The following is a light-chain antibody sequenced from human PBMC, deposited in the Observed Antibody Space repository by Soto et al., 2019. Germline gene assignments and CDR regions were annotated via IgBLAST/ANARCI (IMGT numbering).Light chain of an antibody. Sequence: QSALTQPASVSGSPGQSITISCTGTSSDVGAYNFVSWYQQHPGKAPKLIIHEVSNRPSGVSNRFSGSKSGNTASLTISGLQAEDEADYYCSAHGGINPLYVFGSGTKVTVL. CDR3: SAHGGINPLYV. CDR1: SSDVGAYNF. CDR2: EVS. V-gene: IGLV2-14*01. J-gene: IGLJ1*01.